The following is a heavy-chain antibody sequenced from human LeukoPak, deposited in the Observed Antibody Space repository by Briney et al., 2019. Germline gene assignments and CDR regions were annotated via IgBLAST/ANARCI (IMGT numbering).Heavy chain of an antibody. V-gene: IGHV3-30*02. CDR1: GFTFSSYG. Sequence: GGSLRLSCAASGFTFSSYGMHWVRQAPGKGLEWVAFIRYDGSNKYYADSVKGRFNISRDNAKNSLFLQMTNLKAEDTAVYYCAVDRRFKIFDYWGQGTLVTVSS. CDR3: AVDRRFKIFDY. D-gene: IGHD5-24*01. CDR2: IRYDGSNK. J-gene: IGHJ4*02.